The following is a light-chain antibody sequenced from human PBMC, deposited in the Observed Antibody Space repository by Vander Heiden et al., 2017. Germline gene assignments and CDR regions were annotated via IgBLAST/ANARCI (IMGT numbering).Light chain of an antibody. Sequence: IQLPQSPPSLSASVGDRVTITCRASQGISNYLAWYQQKPGKVPKVLIYAASTLQSGVPSRFSGGGSGTDFTLTISSLQPEDVATYYCQNCNSAPFTFGPGTKVDIK. V-gene: IGKV1-27*01. J-gene: IGKJ3*01. CDR1: QGISNY. CDR2: AAS. CDR3: QNCNSAPFT.